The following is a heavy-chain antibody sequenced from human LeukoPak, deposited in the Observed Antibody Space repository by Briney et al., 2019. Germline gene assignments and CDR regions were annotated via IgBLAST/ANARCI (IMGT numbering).Heavy chain of an antibody. D-gene: IGHD2-15*01. CDR1: GASLSSYY. J-gene: IGHJ6*02. CDR2: IYYSGVT. V-gene: IGHV4-59*08. Sequence: SETLSLTCTVSGASLSSYYWSWIRLPPGKGLEWIGSIYYSGVTNFNPSLKRRIAMSDDTSRNLFSLKLSSVTAADTAVYFCARREGSHYSVDLWGQGTTVTVSS. CDR3: ARREGSHYSVDL.